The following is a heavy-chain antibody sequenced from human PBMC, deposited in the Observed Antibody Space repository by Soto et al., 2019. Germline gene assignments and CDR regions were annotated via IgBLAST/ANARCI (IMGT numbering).Heavy chain of an antibody. V-gene: IGHV3-30*03. CDR3: VPDRGYGHASAPYS. CDR2: ISYDGGLQ. D-gene: IGHD5-18*01. J-gene: IGHJ4*02. Sequence: QAHLVESGGGVVQPGRSLRLSCAASGFTFTSYGMHWVRQAPGTRLEWVAVISYDGGLQHYADSVKGRFTISRDNSKKMVLLQMNSLRAEDTAVYYCVPDRGYGHASAPYSWGQGTLVSVSS. CDR1: GFTFTSYG.